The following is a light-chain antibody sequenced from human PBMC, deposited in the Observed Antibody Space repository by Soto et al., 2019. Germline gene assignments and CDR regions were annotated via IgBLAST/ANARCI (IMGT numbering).Light chain of an antibody. CDR2: LST. J-gene: IGLJ1*01. Sequence: QSVLTQPPSVSGAPGQRVTISCTGSSSNIGAGYDVHWYRQLPGTAPKLLIYLSTNRPSGVPDRFSGSKSGTSASLAITGLQAEDEADYCCQSYDSSLSGCVFGTATKLTVL. CDR1: SSNIGAGYD. CDR3: QSYDSSLSGCV. V-gene: IGLV1-40*01.